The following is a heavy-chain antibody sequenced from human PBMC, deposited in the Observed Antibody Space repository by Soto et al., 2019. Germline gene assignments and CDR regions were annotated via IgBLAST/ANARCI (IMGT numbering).Heavy chain of an antibody. CDR3: ITIFLRASPPP. D-gene: IGHD3-9*01. CDR2: IVVGSGNT. V-gene: IGHV1-58*01. Sequence: SVKVSCKASGFTFTSSAVQWVRQARGQRLEWIGWIVVGSGNTNYAQKFQERVTITRDMSTSTAYMELSSLRSEDTAVYYCITIFLRASPPPWGQGTLVTVSS. J-gene: IGHJ5*02. CDR1: GFTFTSSA.